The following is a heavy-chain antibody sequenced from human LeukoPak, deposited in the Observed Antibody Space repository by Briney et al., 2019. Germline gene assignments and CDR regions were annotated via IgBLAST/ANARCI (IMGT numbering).Heavy chain of an antibody. CDR2: IYSGGST. Sequence: GGSLRLSCAASGFTVSSNYMSWVRQAPGKGLEWVSVIYSGGSTYYADSVKGRFTISRGNSKNTLYLQMNSLRAEDTAVYYCAKSRWTYYDCGESWGQGTLVTVSS. CDR3: AKSRWTYYDCGES. J-gene: IGHJ5*02. D-gene: IGHD3-22*01. V-gene: IGHV3-66*01. CDR1: GFTVSSNY.